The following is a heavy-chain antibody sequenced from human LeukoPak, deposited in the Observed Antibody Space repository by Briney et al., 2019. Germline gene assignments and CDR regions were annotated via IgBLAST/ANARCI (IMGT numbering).Heavy chain of an antibody. J-gene: IGHJ6*03. D-gene: IGHD3-10*01. CDR3: ARDSGGYYYYYYMDV. V-gene: IGHV3-30-3*01. Sequence: GGSLRLSCAASGFTFSRYAMRWVRQAPGKGLEWVAAISYDGSNKNYADSVKGRFTISRDSPKNTLYLQMNSLRAEDTAVYYCARDSGGYYYYYYMDVWGKGSTVTVSS. CDR2: ISYDGSNK. CDR1: GFTFSRYA.